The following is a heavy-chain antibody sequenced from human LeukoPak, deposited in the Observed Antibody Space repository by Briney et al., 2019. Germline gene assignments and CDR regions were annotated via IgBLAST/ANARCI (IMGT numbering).Heavy chain of an antibody. CDR1: GFTFSSYA. V-gene: IGHV3-23*01. CDR2: ISGSGGST. J-gene: IGHJ6*02. D-gene: IGHD1-26*01. CDR3: AKDLSMAGAASMDV. Sequence: PGGSLRLSCAASGFTFSSYAMSWVRQAPGKGLEWVSAISGSGGSTYYADSVKGRFTISRDNSKNTLYLQMNSLRAEDTAVYYCAKDLSMAGAASMDVWGQGTTVTVSS.